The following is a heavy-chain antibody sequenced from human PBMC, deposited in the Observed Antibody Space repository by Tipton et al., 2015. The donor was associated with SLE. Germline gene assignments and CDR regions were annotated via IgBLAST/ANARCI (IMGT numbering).Heavy chain of an antibody. CDR1: GASVTSHY. J-gene: IGHJ3*01. Sequence: TLSLTCTVSGASVTSHYWSWIRQPPGKGLEWIGYFYYSGSTSYDPSLKSRVTISVDTSKNQFSPNLRSVTVADTAVYYCARDSSSSPFMSDGFDLWGQGTVVTVSS. CDR3: ARDSSSSPFMSDGFDL. D-gene: IGHD6-6*01. CDR2: FYYSGST. V-gene: IGHV4-59*02.